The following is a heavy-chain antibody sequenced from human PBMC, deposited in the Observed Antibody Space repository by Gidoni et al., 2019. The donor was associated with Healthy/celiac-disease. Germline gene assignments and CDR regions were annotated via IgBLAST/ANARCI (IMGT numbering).Heavy chain of an antibody. Sequence: QVQLQESGPGLVTPSQTLSLTCTVSGGSISSGNYYCSWIRQPAGKGLEWIGRIYTSGSTNYNPSLKSRVTMSVDTSKNQFSLKLSSVTAADTAVYYCARDLAGRGWFDPWGQGTLVTVSS. V-gene: IGHV4-61*02. D-gene: IGHD3-10*01. CDR3: ARDLAGRGWFDP. J-gene: IGHJ5*02. CDR2: IYTSGST. CDR1: GGSISSGNYY.